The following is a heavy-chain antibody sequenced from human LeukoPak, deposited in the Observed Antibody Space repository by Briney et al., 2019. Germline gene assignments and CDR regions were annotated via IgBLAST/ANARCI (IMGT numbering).Heavy chain of an antibody. CDR3: ARDGTAAGLYFDL. CDR2: IRQDGGEK. V-gene: IGHV3-7*01. CDR1: GFTFTDYW. Sequence: GGSLRLSCAVSGFTFTDYWMNWVRQAPGKGLEWVASIRQDGGEKSYVDSVKGRFTISRDNTKSSLYLQINSLRAEDAAVYYCARDGTAAGLYFDLWGQGTLVTVSS. D-gene: IGHD6-13*01. J-gene: IGHJ4*01.